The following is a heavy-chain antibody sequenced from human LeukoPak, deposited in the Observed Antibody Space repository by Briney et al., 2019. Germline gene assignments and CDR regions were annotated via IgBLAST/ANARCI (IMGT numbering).Heavy chain of an antibody. CDR1: GYSINSGHY. J-gene: IGHJ4*02. D-gene: IGHD4-23*01. CDR2: IYYSGNT. Sequence: PSEILSLTCTVSGYSINSGHYWGWIRQPPGKRLEWIGSIYYSGNTYYNPTLKSRITISVDTSKYQFSLNLTSVTAADTAVYYCLYGGNSGDWVYWGQGTLVTVSS. V-gene: IGHV4-38-2*02. CDR3: LYGGNSGDWVY.